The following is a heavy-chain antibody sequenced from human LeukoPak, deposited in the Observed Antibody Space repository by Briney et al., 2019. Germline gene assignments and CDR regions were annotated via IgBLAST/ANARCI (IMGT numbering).Heavy chain of an antibody. Sequence: PGGSLRLSCAASGFTFSSYAMHWVRQAPGKGLEWVAVISYDGSNKYYADSVKGRFTISRDNSKNTLYLQMNSLRPEDTAVYYCASSFCPYCGAPPVPGDAFDIWGQGTMVTVSS. CDR2: ISYDGSNK. V-gene: IGHV3-30-3*01. CDR3: ASSFCPYCGAPPVPGDAFDI. D-gene: IGHD2-21*01. CDR1: GFTFSSYA. J-gene: IGHJ3*02.